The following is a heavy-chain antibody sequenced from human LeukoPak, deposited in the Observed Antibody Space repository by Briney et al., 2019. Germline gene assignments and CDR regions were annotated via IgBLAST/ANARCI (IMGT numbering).Heavy chain of an antibody. J-gene: IGHJ4*02. CDR2: INPNSGGT. D-gene: IGHD5-18*01. V-gene: IGHV1-2*02. CDR1: GYTFTAYY. Sequence: GALVKVSCKASGYTFTAYYIHWVRQAPGQGLEWLGVINPNSGGTDYAQKFQGRVTMTRDTSISTAYMELSSLRSDDTAVYYCARGGYSYGYLDYWGQGTLVTVSS. CDR3: ARGGYSYGYLDY.